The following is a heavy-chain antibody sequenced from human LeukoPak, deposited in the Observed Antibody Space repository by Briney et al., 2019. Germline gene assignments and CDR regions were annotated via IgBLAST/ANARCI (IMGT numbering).Heavy chain of an antibody. CDR3: ARDQSYDFWSGYYSYYGMDV. Sequence: GGSLRLSCAASGFTFDDYAMHWVRQAPGKGLEWVSGISWNSGSIGYADSVKGRFTISRDNAKNSLYLQMNSLRAEDTAVYYCARDQSYDFWSGYYSYYGMDVWGQGTTVTVSS. D-gene: IGHD3-3*01. V-gene: IGHV3-9*01. J-gene: IGHJ6*02. CDR1: GFTFDDYA. CDR2: ISWNSGSI.